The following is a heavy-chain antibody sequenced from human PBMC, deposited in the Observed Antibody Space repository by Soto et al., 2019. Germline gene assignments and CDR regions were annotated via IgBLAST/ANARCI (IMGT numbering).Heavy chain of an antibody. V-gene: IGHV1-69*10. CDR1: GYIFITYG. D-gene: IGHD3-10*01. J-gene: IGHJ5*02. CDR2: IIPMLGKA. Sequence: SVKVSCKAYGYIFITYGISWVRHAPGRGLEWMGWIIPMLGKANYAQNFQGRVTITADKSTSTAYMELSSLRSEDTAVYYCARDPYGSGSLPAGTNWFDPWGQGTLVTVSS. CDR3: ARDPYGSGSLPAGTNWFDP.